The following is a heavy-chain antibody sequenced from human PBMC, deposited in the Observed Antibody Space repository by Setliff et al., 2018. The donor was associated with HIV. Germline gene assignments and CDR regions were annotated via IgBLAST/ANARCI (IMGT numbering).Heavy chain of an antibody. V-gene: IGHV1-69*10. CDR2: TIPLLGII. Sequence: SVKVSCKASGGTLSSDALSWVRQVPGQGLEWMGGTIPLLGIINYADKFQDRVTITRDESTSTAYMELSSLRSEDTAIYYCASAGLMIARPFYYYMDVWGTGTTVTVSS. J-gene: IGHJ6*03. CDR3: ASAGLMIARPFYYYMDV. D-gene: IGHD3-22*01. CDR1: GGTLSSDA.